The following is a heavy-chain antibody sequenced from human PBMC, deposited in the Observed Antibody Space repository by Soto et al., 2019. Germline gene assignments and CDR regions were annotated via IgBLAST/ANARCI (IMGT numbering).Heavy chain of an antibody. CDR3: ARWPGYSSSWFFDY. J-gene: IGHJ4*02. Sequence: QVQLQESGPGLVKPSHTLSLTCTVSGGSISSGGYYWNWIRQHPGKGLEWIGHIYYSGSTYYNPSLKSRVTISVDTSKNQFALQLTSVTAADTAVYYCARWPGYSSSWFFDYWGQGTLVTVSP. D-gene: IGHD6-13*01. CDR2: IYYSGST. V-gene: IGHV4-31*03. CDR1: GGSISSGGYY.